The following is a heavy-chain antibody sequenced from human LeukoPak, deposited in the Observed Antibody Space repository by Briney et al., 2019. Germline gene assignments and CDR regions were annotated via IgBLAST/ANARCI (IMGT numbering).Heavy chain of an antibody. D-gene: IGHD2-15*01. J-gene: IGHJ5*02. CDR1: GGSFSGYY. CDR2: INHGGST. V-gene: IGHV4-34*01. CDR3: ARHGRYCSGGSCYSSYRRFNP. Sequence: SETLSLTCAVSGGSFSGYYWSWIRQPPGKGLEWIGEINHGGSTNYNPSLTCRVGISVAASMNQICRMLSCVTAADTAVYYCARHGRYCSGGSCYSSYRRFNPCGQRTLATVPS.